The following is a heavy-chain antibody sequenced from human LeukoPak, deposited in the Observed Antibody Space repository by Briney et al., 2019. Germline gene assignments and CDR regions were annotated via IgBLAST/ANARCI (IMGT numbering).Heavy chain of an antibody. CDR3: ASGPMRYSYGFDSSGWSYYFDY. D-gene: IGHD5-18*01. CDR1: GGSISSSSYY. J-gene: IGHJ4*02. CDR2: XXXXGST. V-gene: IGHV4-39*01. Sequence: PSETLSLTCTVSGGSISSSSYYWGWIRQPPGKGLXXXXXXXXXGSTYYNPSLKSRFTISVDTSKNQFSLKLSSVTAAVTAVYYCASGPMRYSYGFDSSGWSYYFDYWGQGTLVTVSS.